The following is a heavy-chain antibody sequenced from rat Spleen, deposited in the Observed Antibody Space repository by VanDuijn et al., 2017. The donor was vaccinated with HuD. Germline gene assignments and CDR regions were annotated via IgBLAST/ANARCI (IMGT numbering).Heavy chain of an antibody. CDR2: ISPKGGST. CDR1: GFTFSNYG. Sequence: EVQLVESGGDLVQPGRSLKLSCVASGFTFSNYGLHWIRQAPSKGLEWVASISPKGGSTHYRDSVKGRFTISRDNAKSTLYLQMDSLRSEDTATYYCARGADTMGTQDFDYWGQGVMVTVSS. D-gene: IGHD1-7*01. V-gene: IGHV5-19*01. J-gene: IGHJ2*01. CDR3: ARGADTMGTQDFDY.